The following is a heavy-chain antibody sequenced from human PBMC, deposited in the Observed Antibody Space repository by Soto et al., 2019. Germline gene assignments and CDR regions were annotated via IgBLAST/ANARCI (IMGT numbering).Heavy chain of an antibody. Sequence: GESLKISCKGSGYSFTSYWIGWVRQMPGKGLEWMGIIYPGDSDTRYSPSFQGQVTISADKSISTAYLQWSSLKASDTAMYYCARLSGYSYGYRGNWFDPWGQGTLVTVSS. V-gene: IGHV5-51*01. CDR3: ARLSGYSYGYRGNWFDP. CDR1: GYSFTSYW. J-gene: IGHJ5*02. D-gene: IGHD5-18*01. CDR2: IYPGDSDT.